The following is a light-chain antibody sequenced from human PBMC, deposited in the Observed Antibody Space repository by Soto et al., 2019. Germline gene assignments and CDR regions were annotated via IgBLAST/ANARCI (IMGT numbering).Light chain of an antibody. CDR1: SSNIGSNT. Sequence: QSVLTQPPSASGTPGQRVTISCSGSSSNIGSNTVNWYQQLPGTAPKLLIYSNNQRPSGVPDRFSGSKSGTSASLAISGLQSEDEADYNCATWDDSLNGYVFRTGTKVTVL. CDR2: SNN. CDR3: ATWDDSLNGYV. V-gene: IGLV1-44*01. J-gene: IGLJ1*01.